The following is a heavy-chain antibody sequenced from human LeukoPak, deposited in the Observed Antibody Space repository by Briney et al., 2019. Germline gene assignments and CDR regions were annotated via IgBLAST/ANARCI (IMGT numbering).Heavy chain of an antibody. D-gene: IGHD3-10*01. J-gene: IGHJ3*01. CDR1: GFTFSTYG. CDR2: ISYDGSYK. Sequence: GGSLRLSCAASGFTFSTYGMHWVRQAPGKGLEWVALISYDGSYKYFAKSVKGRFTISRDNSRNTLYLQMNCLRADDTAVYYCAKAERPYGSGSYPNWGQGTMVTVSS. V-gene: IGHV3-30*18. CDR3: AKAERPYGSGSYPN.